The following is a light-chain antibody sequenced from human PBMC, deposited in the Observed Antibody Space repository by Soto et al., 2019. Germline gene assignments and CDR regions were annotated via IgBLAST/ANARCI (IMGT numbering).Light chain of an antibody. CDR2: EVT. CDR3: SSFTSRFTFV. Sequence: QSVLTQPASVSGSPGQSIAISCTGTRSDVGAYNYVSWYQQHPGKAPKLMISEVTNRPSGVSDRFSGSKSGNTASLTISGLQAEDEADYYCSSFTSRFTFVFAIGIKVIV. V-gene: IGLV2-14*01. CDR1: RSDVGAYNY. J-gene: IGLJ1*01.